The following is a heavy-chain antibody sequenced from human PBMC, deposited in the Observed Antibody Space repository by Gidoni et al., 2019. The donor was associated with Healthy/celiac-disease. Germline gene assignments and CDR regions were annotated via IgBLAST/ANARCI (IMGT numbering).Heavy chain of an antibody. V-gene: IGHV3-48*01. D-gene: IGHD4-4*01. CDR2: ISSRSSTI. J-gene: IGHJ3*02. Sequence: VQLVDSGGGLVQPGGSLRLSCAAPGFTFSSYSMNWVRQAPGKGLEWVSYISSRSSTIYYADSGKGRFTISRDNAKNSLYLQMNSMRAEDTAVYYCAREAYDYSPENAFDIWGQGTMVTVSS. CDR1: GFTFSSYS. CDR3: AREAYDYSPENAFDI.